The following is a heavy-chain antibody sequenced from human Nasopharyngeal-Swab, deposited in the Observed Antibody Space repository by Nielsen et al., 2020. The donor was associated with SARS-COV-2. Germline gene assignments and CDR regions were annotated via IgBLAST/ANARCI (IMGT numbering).Heavy chain of an antibody. CDR3: ARDRVGWLQLSPDAFDI. Sequence: GGSLRLSCTVSGFTFSSYGMHWVRQAPGKGLEWVAVIWYDGGYKYYGDSVKGRFTISRDNSKNTLYLEMNNLRVEDTAVYYCARDRVGWLQLSPDAFDIWGQGTMVTVSS. D-gene: IGHD5-24*01. CDR1: GFTFSSYG. CDR2: IWYDGGYK. J-gene: IGHJ3*02. V-gene: IGHV3-33*01.